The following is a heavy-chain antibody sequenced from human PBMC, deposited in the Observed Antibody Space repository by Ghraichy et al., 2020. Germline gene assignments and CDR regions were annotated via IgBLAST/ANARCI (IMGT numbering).Heavy chain of an antibody. CDR2: IYYSGST. CDR3: AREPRPIVVDIDWYFDL. V-gene: IGHV4-59*01. Sequence: SETLSLTCTVSGGSISSYYWSWIRQPPGKGLEWIGYIYYSGSTNYNPSLKSRVTISVDTSKNQFSLKLSSVTAADTAVYYCAREPRPIVVDIDWYFDLWGRGTLVTVSS. D-gene: IGHD3-22*01. CDR1: GGSISSYY. J-gene: IGHJ2*01.